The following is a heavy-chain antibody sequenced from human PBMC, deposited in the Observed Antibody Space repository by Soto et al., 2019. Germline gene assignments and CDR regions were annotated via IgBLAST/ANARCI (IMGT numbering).Heavy chain of an antibody. D-gene: IGHD2-21*02. CDR1: GYTFSDCY. Sequence: ASVKVSCKASGYTFSDCYMHWARQAPGQGFEWMGRISPKSGGTNYAQKFQGRVSMTWDTSLKTAYMELSSLMSDDTAVYYCARPPGYISDWHYFDLWGQGTLVTVSS. CDR2: ISPKSGGT. J-gene: IGHJ4*02. CDR3: ARPPGYISDWHYFDL. V-gene: IGHV1-2*02.